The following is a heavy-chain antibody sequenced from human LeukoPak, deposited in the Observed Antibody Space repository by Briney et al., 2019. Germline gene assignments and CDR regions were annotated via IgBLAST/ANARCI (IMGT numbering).Heavy chain of an antibody. CDR1: GFTFSSYA. J-gene: IGHJ3*02. CDR2: ISGSGGST. Sequence: GGSLRLSCAASGFTFSSYAMSWVRQAPGKGLEWVSAISGSGGSTYYADSVKGRFTISRDNSKNTLYLQMNSLRAEDTAVYYCAKDRSQYYDFWSGYYPDAFDIWGQGTMVTVSS. D-gene: IGHD3-3*01. V-gene: IGHV3-23*01. CDR3: AKDRSQYYDFWSGYYPDAFDI.